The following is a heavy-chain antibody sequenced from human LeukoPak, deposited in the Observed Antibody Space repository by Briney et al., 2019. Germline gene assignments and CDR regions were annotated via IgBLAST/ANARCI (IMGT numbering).Heavy chain of an antibody. V-gene: IGHV3-23*01. Sequence: PGGSLRLSCAASGFTFSSYAMSWVRQAPGKGLEWVSAISGSGGSTYYADSVKGRFTISRDNSKNTLYLQMNSLRAEDTAVYYCAKDFWYCSSTSCWADAFDIWGQGTMVTVSS. CDR1: GFTFSSYA. D-gene: IGHD2-2*01. CDR3: AKDFWYCSSTSCWADAFDI. CDR2: ISGSGGST. J-gene: IGHJ3*02.